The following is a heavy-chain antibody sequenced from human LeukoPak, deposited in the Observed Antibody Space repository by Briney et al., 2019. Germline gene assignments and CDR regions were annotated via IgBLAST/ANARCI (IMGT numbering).Heavy chain of an antibody. CDR1: GGSFRGYY. Sequence: PSETLSLTCAVYGGSFRGYYWSWIRQPPGKGLEWIGEINHSGSTNYNPSLKSRVTISVDTSKNQFSLKLSSVTAADTAVYYCARGFVVVPAAIRWNWFDPWGQGTLVTVSS. V-gene: IGHV4-34*01. J-gene: IGHJ5*02. CDR2: INHSGST. CDR3: ARGFVVVPAAIRWNWFDP. D-gene: IGHD2-2*02.